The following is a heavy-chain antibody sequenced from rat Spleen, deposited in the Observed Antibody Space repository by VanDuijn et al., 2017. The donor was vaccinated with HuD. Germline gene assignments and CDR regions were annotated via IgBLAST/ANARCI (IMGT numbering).Heavy chain of an antibody. CDR1: GFTFSNYD. D-gene: IGHD1-9*01. Sequence: EVQLVESDGGLVQPGKSLKLSCAASGFTFSNYDMAWVRQAPTKGLEWVASISPSGGTTYYRDSVKGRFTISRDNAKSSLYLQMDSLRSEDTATYYCARRHYGYTDYFDSCGQGVMVTVSS. CDR3: ARRHYGYTDYFDS. V-gene: IGHV5S23*01. J-gene: IGHJ2*01. CDR2: ISPSGGTT.